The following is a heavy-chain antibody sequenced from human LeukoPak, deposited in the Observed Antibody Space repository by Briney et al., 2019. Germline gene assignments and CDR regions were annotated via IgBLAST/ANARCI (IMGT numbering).Heavy chain of an antibody. CDR3: ARSGGRGSGWAY. D-gene: IGHD6-25*01. Sequence: GGSLRLSCAASGFTFSSYWMSWVRQAPGKGLEWVANIKQDGSETYYADSVKGRFNISRDNAKNSLFLQMNSLRGEDTAVYYCARSGGRGSGWAYWGQGILVTVSS. CDR1: GFTFSSYW. J-gene: IGHJ4*02. CDR2: IKQDGSET. V-gene: IGHV3-7*01.